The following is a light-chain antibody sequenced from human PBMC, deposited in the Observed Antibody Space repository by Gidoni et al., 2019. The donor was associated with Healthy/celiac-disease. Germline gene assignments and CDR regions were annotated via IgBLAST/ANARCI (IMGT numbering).Light chain of an antibody. J-gene: IGKJ1*01. CDR2: TAS. CDR1: RSISSY. V-gene: IGKV1-39*01. Sequence: DIQMTQSPSSLSASVGDRVTITCRASRSISSYLNWYQQKPGKAPKLLIYTASSLQSGGPSRFSGSGSGTDFILTISSLPPEDFATYYCQQSYSTLWTFGQGTKVEIK. CDR3: QQSYSTLWT.